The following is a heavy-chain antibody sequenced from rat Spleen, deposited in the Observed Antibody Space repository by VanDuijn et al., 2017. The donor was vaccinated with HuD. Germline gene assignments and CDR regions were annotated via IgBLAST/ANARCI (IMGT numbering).Heavy chain of an antibody. Sequence: EVQLVESGGGLVQPGRSLKLSCAASGFTFSDYNMAWVRQAPKKGLEWVATISYDGSSTYCRDAVKGRFTISRDNAKSILYLQMDSLRSEDTAPYYCTKMGNYFNHWGQGVMVTVSS. CDR3: TKMGNYFNH. J-gene: IGHJ2*01. D-gene: IGHD1-7*01. CDR1: GFTFSDYN. CDR2: ISYDGSST. V-gene: IGHV5-7*01.